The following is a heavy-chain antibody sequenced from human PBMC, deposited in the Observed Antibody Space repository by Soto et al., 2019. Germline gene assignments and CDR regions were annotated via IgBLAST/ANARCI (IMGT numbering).Heavy chain of an antibody. V-gene: IGHV4-34*01. Sequence: SETLSLTCAVYGGSFSGYYWSWIRQPPGKGLEWIGEINHSGSTNYNPSLKSRVTISVDTSKNQFSLKLSSVTAADTAVYYCAAEDIVATYLFDYWGQGTLVTVSS. CDR2: INHSGST. CDR1: GGSFSGYY. D-gene: IGHD5-12*01. J-gene: IGHJ4*02. CDR3: AAEDIVATYLFDY.